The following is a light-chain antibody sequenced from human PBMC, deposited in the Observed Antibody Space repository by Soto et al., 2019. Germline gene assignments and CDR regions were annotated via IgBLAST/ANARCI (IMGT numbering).Light chain of an antibody. Sequence: DIQMTQSPSSLSASVGDRVTITCRASQSIATYLNWYQQKPGKAPNLLIYATSSLQSWVPSRFSGTGSGTDFTLIISSLQPEDFATYWCQQSFTTPHTFGQGTKLEIK. V-gene: IGKV1-39*01. CDR1: QSIATY. J-gene: IGKJ2*01. CDR2: ATS. CDR3: QQSFTTPHT.